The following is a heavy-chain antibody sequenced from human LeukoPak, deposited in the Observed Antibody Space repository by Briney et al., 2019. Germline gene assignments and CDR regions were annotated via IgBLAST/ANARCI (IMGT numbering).Heavy chain of an antibody. CDR1: GFTFSSYA. V-gene: IGHV3-23*01. CDR2: ISGSGGST. J-gene: IGHJ6*03. CDR3: ARSGRGVDSFYFYMDV. D-gene: IGHD3-10*01. Sequence: GGSLRLSCAASGFTFSSYAMSWVRQAPGKGLEWVSAISGSGGSTYYADSVKGRFTISRDNAKNSLYLQMNSLRAEDTAVYYCARSGRGVDSFYFYMDVWGKGTTVTVSS.